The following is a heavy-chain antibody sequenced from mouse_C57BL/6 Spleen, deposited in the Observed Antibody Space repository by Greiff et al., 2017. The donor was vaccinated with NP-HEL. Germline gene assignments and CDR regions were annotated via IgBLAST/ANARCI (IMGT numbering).Heavy chain of an antibody. D-gene: IGHD2-1*01. CDR3: ARGGSLYYGNYVDWYFDV. J-gene: IGHJ1*03. CDR1: GYTFTSYW. V-gene: IGHV1-72*01. CDR2: IDPNRGGT. Sequence: QVQLQQPGAELVKPGASVKLSCKASGYTFTSYWMHWVKQRPGRGLEWIGRIDPNRGGTKYNEKFKSKATLTVDKPSSTAYMQLSSLTSEDSAVYYCARGGSLYYGNYVDWYFDVWGTGTTVTVSS.